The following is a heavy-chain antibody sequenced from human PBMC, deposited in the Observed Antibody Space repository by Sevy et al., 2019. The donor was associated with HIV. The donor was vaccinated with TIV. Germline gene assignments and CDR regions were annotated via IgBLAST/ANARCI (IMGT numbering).Heavy chain of an antibody. J-gene: IGHJ4*02. CDR1: GFTFDDFG. CDR3: AREKSCGGACYHSDN. CDR2: INWDGGST. V-gene: IGHV3-20*04. D-gene: IGHD2-21*02. Sequence: GESLKISCAASGFTFDDFGMSWVRHAPGKGLEWVASINWDGGSTTYADSVKGRFTISRDNAKNSLGLQMNSLRADDTALYYCAREKSCGGACYHSDNWGQGTLVTVSS.